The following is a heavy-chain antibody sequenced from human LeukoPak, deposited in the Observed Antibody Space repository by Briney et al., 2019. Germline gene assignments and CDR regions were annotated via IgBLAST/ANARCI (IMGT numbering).Heavy chain of an antibody. J-gene: IGHJ4*02. CDR3: ASSTYCSGGSCYSY. V-gene: IGHV4-38-2*02. CDR2: IYHSGST. Sequence: SETLSLTCTVSGYSIISGYYWGWIRQPPGKGLEWIGSIYHSGSTYYNPSLKSRVTISVDTSKNQFSLKLSSVTAADTAVYYCASSTYCSGGSCYSYWGQGTLVTVSS. CDR1: GYSIISGYY. D-gene: IGHD2-15*01.